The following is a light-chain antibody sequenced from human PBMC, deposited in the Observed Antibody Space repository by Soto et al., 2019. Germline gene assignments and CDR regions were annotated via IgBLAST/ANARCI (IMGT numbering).Light chain of an antibody. CDR1: SSDVGDYNY. J-gene: IGLJ1*01. CDR3: ISYTSSRTYV. Sequence: QSVLTQPASVSGSPGQSITISCTGTSSDVGDYNYVSWYQQLPGKAPKLMISEVSNRPSGVSSRFSASKSGNMASLTISGLQAEDEADYYCISYTSSRTYVFGTGTKLTVL. CDR2: EVS. V-gene: IGLV2-14*01.